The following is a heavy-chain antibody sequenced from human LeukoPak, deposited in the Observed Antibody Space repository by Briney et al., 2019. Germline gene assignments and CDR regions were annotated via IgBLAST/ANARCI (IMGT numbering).Heavy chain of an antibody. Sequence: GGSLRLSCAASGFTFSSYAMSWVRQAPGEGLEWVSAISCSGCSTYSAGSVKGRFTISRDNSKNTLYLQMNSLRAEDTAVYYCAKDSVVVVAATLFDYWGQGTLVTVSS. J-gene: IGHJ4*02. D-gene: IGHD2-15*01. CDR3: AKDSVVVVAATLFDY. V-gene: IGHV3-23*01. CDR1: GFTFSSYA. CDR2: ISCSGCST.